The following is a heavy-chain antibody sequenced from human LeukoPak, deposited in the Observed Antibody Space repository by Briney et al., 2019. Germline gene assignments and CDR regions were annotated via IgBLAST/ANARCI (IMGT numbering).Heavy chain of an antibody. Sequence: GESLKISCKGSGYGFTSYWIGWVRQMPGKGLEWIGTIYPGDSDTRYSPSFQGQVTISADKSISTAYLQWSSLKASDTAMYYCARQGGSSSWYRDNWFDPWGQGTLVTVSS. CDR2: IYPGDSDT. CDR3: ARQGGSSSWYRDNWFDP. D-gene: IGHD6-13*01. CDR1: GYGFTSYW. V-gene: IGHV5-51*01. J-gene: IGHJ5*02.